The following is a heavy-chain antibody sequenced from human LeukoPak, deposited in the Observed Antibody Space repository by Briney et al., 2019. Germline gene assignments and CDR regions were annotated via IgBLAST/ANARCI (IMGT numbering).Heavy chain of an antibody. V-gene: IGHV3-23*01. Sequence: GGSLRLSCAASGFTFSSYAMSWVRQAPGKGLEWVSGISGSGGSTYYADSVKGRFTISRDNPKNTPYLQMNSLRAEDTAVYYCAKGRDGYNADFDYWGEGTIVTVCS. CDR1: GFTFSSYA. CDR3: AKGRDGYNADFDY. J-gene: IGHJ4*02. CDR2: ISGSGGST. D-gene: IGHD5-24*01.